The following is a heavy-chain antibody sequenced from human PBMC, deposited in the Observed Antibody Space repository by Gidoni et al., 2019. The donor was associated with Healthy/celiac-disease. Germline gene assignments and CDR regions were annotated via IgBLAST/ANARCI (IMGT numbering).Heavy chain of an antibody. D-gene: IGHD6-13*01. CDR1: GGSVSSSSYY. J-gene: IGHJ4*02. V-gene: IGHV4-39*01. CDR3: ARLVRAAAAGPDY. CDR2: IYYSGST. Sequence: QLQLQESGPGLVKPSETLSLPCTVSGGSVSSSSYYWGWIRQPPGKGLEWIGSIYYSGSTYYNPSLKSRVTISVDTSKNQFSLKLSSVTAADTAVYYCARLVRAAAAGPDYWGQGTLVTVSS.